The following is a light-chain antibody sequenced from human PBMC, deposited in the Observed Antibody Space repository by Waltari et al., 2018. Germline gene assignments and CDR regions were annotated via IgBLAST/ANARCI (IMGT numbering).Light chain of an antibody. CDR3: QQSYSFTRT. CDR1: QNISRY. CDR2: AAS. V-gene: IGKV1-39*01. J-gene: IGKJ1*01. Sequence: DIQMTQSPSSLSASVGDSVTLTCRASQNISRYLNWYQQKPGKAPNLLIYAASSLQSGVPSRFSGSGSGRDFTLIITSLQPEDFATYYCQQSYSFTRTFGQGTKVEIK.